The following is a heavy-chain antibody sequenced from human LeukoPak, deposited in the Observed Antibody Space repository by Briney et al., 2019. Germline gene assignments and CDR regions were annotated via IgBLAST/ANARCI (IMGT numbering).Heavy chain of an antibody. CDR3: ARVRRYYDSSGYYHDY. CDR1: GYYIRHGYY. V-gene: IGHV4-59*01. Sequence: SETLSLTCSVSGYYIRHGYYWSWIRQPPGKGLEWIGYIYYSGSTNYNPSLKSRVTISVDTSKDQFSLKLSSVTVADTAVYYCARVRRYYDSSGYYHDYWGQGTLVTVSS. J-gene: IGHJ4*02. D-gene: IGHD3-22*01. CDR2: IYYSGST.